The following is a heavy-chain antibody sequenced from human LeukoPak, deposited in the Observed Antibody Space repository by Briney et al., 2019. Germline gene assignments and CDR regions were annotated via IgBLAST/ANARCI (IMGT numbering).Heavy chain of an antibody. D-gene: IGHD2-15*01. Sequence: SETLSLTCTVSGSSINGYFWSWIRQPPGKGLEWIGYIYYSGSTNYNPSLKSRVSISVDTSKYQFSLNLSSVTAADTAVYYCARGSVGYCSGGSCYPIDYWGQGTLVTVSS. V-gene: IGHV4-59*08. CDR1: GSSINGYF. J-gene: IGHJ4*02. CDR2: IYYSGST. CDR3: ARGSVGYCSGGSCYPIDY.